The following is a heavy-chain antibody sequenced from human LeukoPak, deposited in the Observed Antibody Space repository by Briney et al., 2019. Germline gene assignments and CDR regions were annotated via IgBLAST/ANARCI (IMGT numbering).Heavy chain of an antibody. J-gene: IGHJ5*02. CDR1: GFTFSSYA. V-gene: IGHV3-66*01. D-gene: IGHD6-6*01. CDR3: ARDSTDAARRYNWFDP. Sequence: PGGSLRLSCAASGFTFSSYAMSWVRQAPGKGLEWVSVIYSYGSTYYADSVKGRFIISRDSSKNTLYLQMNSLRAEDTAVYYCARDSTDAARRYNWFDPWGQGTLVTVSS. CDR2: IYSYGST.